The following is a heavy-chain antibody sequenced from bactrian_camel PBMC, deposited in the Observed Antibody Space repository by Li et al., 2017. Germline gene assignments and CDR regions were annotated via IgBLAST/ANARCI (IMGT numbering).Heavy chain of an antibody. Sequence: HVQLVESGGGSVQAGGSLRLSCTGSRYTSIASMAWFRQVSGKEREEVARISGDGTTWYAESVKGRFTISRDNAKDTLYLQMNSLKIEDTAVYYCVLGSSRQATMTARGKGTQVTVS. CDR2: ISGDGTT. J-gene: IGHJ4*01. D-gene: IGHD3*01. CDR1: RYTSIAS. V-gene: IGHV3S9*01.